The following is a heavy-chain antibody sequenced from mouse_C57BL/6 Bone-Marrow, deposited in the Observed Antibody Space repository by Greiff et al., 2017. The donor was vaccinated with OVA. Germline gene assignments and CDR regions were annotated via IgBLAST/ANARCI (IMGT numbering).Heavy chain of an antibody. CDR2: ISYDGSN. Sequence: EVQLQQSGPGLVKPSQSLSLTCSVTGYSITSGYYWNWIRQFPGNKLEWMGYISYDGSNNYNPSLKNRISITRDASKNQFFLKLNSVTTEDTATYYCARDPRYYGSSYKAMDYWGQGTSVTVSS. J-gene: IGHJ4*01. D-gene: IGHD1-1*01. CDR1: GYSITSGYY. CDR3: ARDPRYYGSSYKAMDY. V-gene: IGHV3-6*01.